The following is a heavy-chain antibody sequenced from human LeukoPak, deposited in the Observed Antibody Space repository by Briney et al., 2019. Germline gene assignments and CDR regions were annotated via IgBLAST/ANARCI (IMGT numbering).Heavy chain of an antibody. V-gene: IGHV1-69*13. D-gene: IGHD6-19*01. CDR2: IIPIFGTA. CDR3: ARSIAVAGTLSFGWFDP. Sequence: SVTVSCKASGYTFTSYGISWVRQPPGQGLEWMGGIIPIFGTANYAQKFQGRVTITADESTSTAYMELSSLRSEDTAVYYCARSIAVAGTLSFGWFDPWGQGTLVTVSS. J-gene: IGHJ5*02. CDR1: GYTFTSYG.